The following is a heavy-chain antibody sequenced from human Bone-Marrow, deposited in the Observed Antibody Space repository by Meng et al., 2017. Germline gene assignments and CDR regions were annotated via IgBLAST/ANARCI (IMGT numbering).Heavy chain of an antibody. CDR2: IPPSGVRA. V-gene: IGHV3-23*01. CDR1: GFTFNNTA. D-gene: IGHD4-17*01. CDR3: AKDRDYGEYGDDAFDV. Sequence: GESLKISCVASGFTFNNTAMNWVRQAPGKGLEWVSSIPPSGVRAYFAESVKGRFVISRDNSENTLYLEMNSLTAGDTAVYYCAKDRDYGEYGDDAFDVWGRGTMVTVSS. J-gene: IGHJ3*01.